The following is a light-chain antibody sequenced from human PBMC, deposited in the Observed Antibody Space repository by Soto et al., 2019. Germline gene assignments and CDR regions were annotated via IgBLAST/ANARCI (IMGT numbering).Light chain of an antibody. Sequence: LAPCRATPFFCPWGRAPVSCRASQSVSSYLAWYQQKPGQAPRLLIYDASNRATGIPARFSGSGSGTDFTLTISSLEPEDFAVYYCQQRANWFTFGQGTRLEIK. CDR2: DAS. CDR1: QSVSSY. J-gene: IGKJ5*01. CDR3: QQRANWFT. V-gene: IGKV3-11*01.